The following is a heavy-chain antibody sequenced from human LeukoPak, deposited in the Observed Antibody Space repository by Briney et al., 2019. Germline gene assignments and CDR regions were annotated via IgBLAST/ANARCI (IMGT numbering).Heavy chain of an antibody. CDR1: GGTFSSYA. Sequence: ASVKVSCKASGGTFSSYAISWVRQAPGQGLEWMGRIIPILGIANYAQKSQGRVTITADKSTSTAYMELSSLRSEDTAVYYCARSGLELRKNWFDPWGQGTLVTVSS. CDR3: ARSGLELRKNWFDP. V-gene: IGHV1-69*04. J-gene: IGHJ5*02. CDR2: IIPILGIA. D-gene: IGHD1-7*01.